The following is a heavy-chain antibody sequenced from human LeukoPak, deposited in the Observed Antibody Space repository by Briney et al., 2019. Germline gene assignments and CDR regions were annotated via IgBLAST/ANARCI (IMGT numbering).Heavy chain of an antibody. CDR1: GGSISSGSYY. J-gene: IGHJ6*02. V-gene: IGHV4-61*02. Sequence: SQTLSLTCTVPGGSISSGSYYWSWIRQPAGRGLEWIGRIYTSGSTNYNPSLKSRVTISVDTSKNQFSLKLSSVTAADTAVYYCARVGATPRYYNYYGMDVWGQGTTVTVSS. D-gene: IGHD1-26*01. CDR3: ARVGATPRYYNYYGMDV. CDR2: IYTSGST.